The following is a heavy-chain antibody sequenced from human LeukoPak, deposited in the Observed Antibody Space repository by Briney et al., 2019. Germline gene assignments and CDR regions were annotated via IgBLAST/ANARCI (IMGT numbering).Heavy chain of an antibody. D-gene: IGHD5-18*01. CDR3: AQNGAGDTGIVTLFAFAV. Sequence: SGGSLRLSCAASGFTFSSYAMSWVRQAPGKGLEWVSGISGSGVNTDYADSVKGRFTISRDNSKNTLYLQIQTVRVEDTALYYCAQNGAGDTGIVTLFAFAVWGRGTMVSVSS. CDR2: ISGSGVNT. CDR1: GFTFSSYA. V-gene: IGHV3-23*01. J-gene: IGHJ3*01.